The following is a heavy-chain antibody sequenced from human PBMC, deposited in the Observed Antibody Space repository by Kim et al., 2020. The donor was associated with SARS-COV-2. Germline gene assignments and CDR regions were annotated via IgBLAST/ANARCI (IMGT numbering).Heavy chain of an antibody. J-gene: IGHJ6*03. D-gene: IGHD6-13*01. Sequence: GGSLRLSCAASGFTFSSYWMSWVRQAPGKGLEWVANIKQDGSEKYYVDSVKGRFTISRDNAKNSLYLQMNSLRAEDTAVYYCARDQMNYSSSWYFGMLGYYYYMDVWGKGTTVTVSS. CDR1: GFTFSSYW. V-gene: IGHV3-7*01. CDR2: IKQDGSEK. CDR3: ARDQMNYSSSWYFGMLGYYYYMDV.